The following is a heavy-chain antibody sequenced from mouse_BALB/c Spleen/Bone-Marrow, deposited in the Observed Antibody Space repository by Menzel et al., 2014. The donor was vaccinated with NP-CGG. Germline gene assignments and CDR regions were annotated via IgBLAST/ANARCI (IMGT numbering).Heavy chain of an antibody. CDR3: SRTYEYFDY. J-gene: IGHJ2*01. Sequence: VKLVESGAELARPGASVKLSCKASGYTFTSYWINWVRQRPGQGLEWIGNIYPSDNYTNYNQKFKDKATLTVDKSSSTAYMQLSSPTSEDSAVYYCSRTYEYFDYWGQGTTLTVSS. CDR1: GYTFTSYW. V-gene: IGHV1-69*02. D-gene: IGHD2-3*01. CDR2: IYPSDNYT.